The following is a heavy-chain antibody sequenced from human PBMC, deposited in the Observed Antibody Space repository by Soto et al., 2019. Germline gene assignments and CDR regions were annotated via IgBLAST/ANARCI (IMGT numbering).Heavy chain of an antibody. CDR3: ARLIHCKTTSCYFDY. D-gene: IGHD2-2*01. Sequence: QLQLQESGPGLVKPSETLSLTCTVSGGSISSSSYYWAWVRQPPGKGLEWIGSIYYSGTTYYNPSLKSRVPTSEDTSKNQFPLKLSSVTAADTAVFYCARLIHCKTTSCYFDYWGQGTLVTVSS. J-gene: IGHJ4*02. CDR1: GGSISSSSYY. V-gene: IGHV4-39*01. CDR2: IYYSGTT.